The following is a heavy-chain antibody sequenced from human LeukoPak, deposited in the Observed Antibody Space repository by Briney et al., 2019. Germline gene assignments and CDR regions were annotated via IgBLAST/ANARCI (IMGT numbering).Heavy chain of an antibody. CDR2: IYYSGST. CDR3: ARVEEGYGSGRRENYYYYYMDV. V-gene: IGHV4-39*07. J-gene: IGHJ6*03. Sequence: SETLSLTCTVSGGSISSSSYYWGWIRQPPGKGLEWIGSIYYSGSTYYNPSLKSRVTISVDTSKNQFSLKLASVTAADTAVYYCARVEEGYGSGRRENYYYYYMDVWGKGTTVTISS. D-gene: IGHD3-10*01. CDR1: GGSISSSSYY.